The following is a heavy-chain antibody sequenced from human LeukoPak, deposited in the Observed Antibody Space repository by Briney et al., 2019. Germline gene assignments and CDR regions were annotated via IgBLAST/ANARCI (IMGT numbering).Heavy chain of an antibody. CDR1: GFTLSSYA. V-gene: IGHV3-23*01. Sequence: GGSLRLSCAASGFTLSSYAMTWVRQAPGRGLEWVSSVDGGGGGTYYADSVKGRFTISRDNSKDTLYLQMNSLRAEDTAVYYCARDSSGDYAVDYWGQGTLVSVSS. CDR2: VDGGGGGT. J-gene: IGHJ4*02. D-gene: IGHD4-17*01. CDR3: ARDSSGDYAVDY.